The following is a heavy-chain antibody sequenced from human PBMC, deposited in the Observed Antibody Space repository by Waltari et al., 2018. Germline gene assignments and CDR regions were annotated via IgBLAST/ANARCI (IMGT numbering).Heavy chain of an antibody. Sequence: EVQLLESGGALVEPGGSLRMSCAASGFAFRSCAMTWVRQAPGKGLEWVSSVSGSGESPNYADSVKGRFTISKDISKNTVHLQMSSLRDEDTAVYYCAKGSDFDFWSVTDHWGQGTRVTVSS. CDR2: VSGSGESP. J-gene: IGHJ4*02. CDR1: GFAFRSCA. D-gene: IGHD3-3*01. CDR3: AKGSDFDFWSVTDH. V-gene: IGHV3-23*01.